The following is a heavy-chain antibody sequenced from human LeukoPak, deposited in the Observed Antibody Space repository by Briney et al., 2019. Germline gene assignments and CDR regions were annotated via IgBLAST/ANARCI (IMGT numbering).Heavy chain of an antibody. CDR3: AKSVTTMVRGYFDY. CDR1: GFTFSSYG. J-gene: IGHJ4*02. CDR2: IRYDGSNK. V-gene: IGHV3-30*02. D-gene: IGHD3-10*01. Sequence: GGSLRLSCAASGFTFSSYGMHWVRQAPGKGLEWVAFIRYDGSNKYYADSVKGRFTISRDNSKNTLYLQMSSLRAEDTAVYYCAKSVTTMVRGYFDYGGQGTLVTVSS.